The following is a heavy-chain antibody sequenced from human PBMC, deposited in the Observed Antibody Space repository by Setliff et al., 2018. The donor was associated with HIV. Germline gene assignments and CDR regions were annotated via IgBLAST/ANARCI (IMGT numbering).Heavy chain of an antibody. CDR1: AYSFTGYY. CDR3: ARVNPFLYYYDTSGHSGACDI. Sequence: VQVSCKASAYSFTGYYMNWMRQAPGQGPVWMGWINSNSGGTNYAQKFQGRVTVTRDTSISTAYMELSRLRSDDTAVYYCARVNPFLYYYDTSGHSGACDIWGQGTVVTVSS. J-gene: IGHJ3*02. CDR2: INSNSGGT. D-gene: IGHD3-22*01. V-gene: IGHV1-2*02.